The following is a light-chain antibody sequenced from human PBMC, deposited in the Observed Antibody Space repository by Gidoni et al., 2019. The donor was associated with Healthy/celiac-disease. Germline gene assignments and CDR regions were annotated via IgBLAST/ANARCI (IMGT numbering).Light chain of an antibody. J-gene: IGKJ1*01. Sequence: PSTLSASVGDRVTITCRASQSISSWLAWYQQKPGKAPKLLIYKASSLESGVPSRFSGSGSGTEFTLTISSLQPDDFATYYCQHLTTFGQXTKVEIK. CDR1: QSISSW. CDR2: KAS. CDR3: QHLTT. V-gene: IGKV1-5*03.